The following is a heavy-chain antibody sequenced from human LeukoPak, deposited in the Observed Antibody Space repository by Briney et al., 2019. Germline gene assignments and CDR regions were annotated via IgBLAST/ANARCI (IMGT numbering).Heavy chain of an antibody. CDR1: GFTFSSYA. CDR2: ISGSGGST. CDR3: AKGLAYCGGDCYQPFDY. Sequence: GGSLRLSRAASGFTFSSYAMSWVRQAPGKGLEWVSAISGSGGSTYYADSVKGRFTISRDNSKNTLYLQMNSLRAEDTAVYYCAKGLAYCGGDCYQPFDYWGQGTLVTVSS. D-gene: IGHD2-21*01. V-gene: IGHV3-23*01. J-gene: IGHJ4*02.